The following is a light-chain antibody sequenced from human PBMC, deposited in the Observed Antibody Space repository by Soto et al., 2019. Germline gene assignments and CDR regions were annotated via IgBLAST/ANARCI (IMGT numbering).Light chain of an antibody. CDR2: DVS. V-gene: IGLV2-14*01. J-gene: IGLJ2*01. CDR3: CSYTSSSTLV. Sequence: QSALTQPASVSGSPGQSITISCTGTSSDVGDYNYVSWYQQHPGKAPKLMIYDVSNRPSGVSNRFSGSKSGNTASLTVSGLQAEDEVDYYCCSYTSSSTLVFGGGTKLTVL. CDR1: SSDVGDYNY.